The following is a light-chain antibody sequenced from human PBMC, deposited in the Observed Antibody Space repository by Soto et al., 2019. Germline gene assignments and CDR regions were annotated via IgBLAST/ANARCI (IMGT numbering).Light chain of an antibody. V-gene: IGKV1-13*02. Sequence: AIQMTQSPSSLSASVGDRVTVTCRASQGIRNDLGWYQQKPGKAPKLLISDASSLETGVPSRFSGSGSGTEFTLTINSLQPDDFATYYCQQYKSYWTFGQGTKVDIK. CDR1: QGIRND. J-gene: IGKJ1*01. CDR3: QQYKSYWT. CDR2: DAS.